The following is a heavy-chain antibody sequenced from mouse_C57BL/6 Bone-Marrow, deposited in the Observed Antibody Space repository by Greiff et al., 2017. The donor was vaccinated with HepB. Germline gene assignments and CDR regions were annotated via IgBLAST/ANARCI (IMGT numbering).Heavy chain of an antibody. CDR2: ISSGSSTI. V-gene: IGHV5-17*01. Sequence: DVMLVESGGGLVKPGGSLKLSCAASGFTFSDYGMHWVRQAPEKGLEWVAYISSGSSTIYYADTVKGRCTISRDNAKTTLFLQMTSLRSEDTAMYYYARGDYDSSYVRYWGQGPTLTVAS. CDR1: GFTFSDYG. J-gene: IGHJ2*01. D-gene: IGHD1-1*01. CDR3: ARGDYDSSYVRY.